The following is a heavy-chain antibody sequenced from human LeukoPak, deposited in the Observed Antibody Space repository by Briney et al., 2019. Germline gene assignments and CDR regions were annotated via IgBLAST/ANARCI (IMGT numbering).Heavy chain of an antibody. V-gene: IGHV1-2*02. CDR2: IKTNSGDT. D-gene: IGHD3-10*01. J-gene: IGHJ5*02. Sequence: ASVKVSCKDSGYSFAAYYINCVRQAPAQGLEWMGWIKTNSGDTRPSQQFQGRVTMTRDTSISTAYMELSSLRYDDTAVYYCATNILVRDIINWFDPWGQGTLVTVSS. CDR1: GYSFAAYY. CDR3: ATNILVRDIINWFDP.